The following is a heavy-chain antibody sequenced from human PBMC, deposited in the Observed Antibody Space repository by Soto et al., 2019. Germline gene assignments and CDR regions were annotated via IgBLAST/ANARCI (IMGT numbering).Heavy chain of an antibody. J-gene: IGHJ6*02. V-gene: IGHV4-4*07. Sequence: LSLTCTVSGGSISSYYWSWIRQPAGKGLEWIGRIYTSGSTNYNPSLKSRVTMSVDTSKNQFSLKLSSVTAADTAVYYCARDPYSNGWYMGYYYYYGMDVWGQGTTVTVSS. CDR1: GGSISSYY. CDR2: IYTSGST. CDR3: ARDPYSNGWYMGYYYYYGMDV. D-gene: IGHD6-19*01.